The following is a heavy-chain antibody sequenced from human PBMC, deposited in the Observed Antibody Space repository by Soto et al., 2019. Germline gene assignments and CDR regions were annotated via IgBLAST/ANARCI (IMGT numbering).Heavy chain of an antibody. V-gene: IGHV4-34*01. CDR2: INHSGST. J-gene: IGHJ4*02. CDR1: GGSFSGYY. Sequence: SETLSLTCAVYGGSFSGYYWSWIRQPPGKGLEWIGEINHSGSTNYNPSLKSRVTISVDTSKNQFPLKLSSVTAADTAVYYCARGLPHDYGDYPYFDYWGQGTLVTVSS. CDR3: ARGLPHDYGDYPYFDY. D-gene: IGHD4-17*01.